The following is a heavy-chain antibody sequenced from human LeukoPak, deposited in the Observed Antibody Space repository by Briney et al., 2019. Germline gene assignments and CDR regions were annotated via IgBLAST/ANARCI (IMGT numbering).Heavy chain of an antibody. CDR1: GFTFSGSA. CDR3: ARVSGSSSEGRSWFDP. Sequence: GGSLKLSCAASGFTFSGSAMHWVRQASGKGLEWVGCIRSKANSYATAYAVSVKGRCTISRDDSKNTPYLQMNSLKTEDTAVYYCARVSGSSSEGRSWFDPWGQGTLVTVSS. CDR2: IRSKANSYAT. J-gene: IGHJ5*02. D-gene: IGHD6-6*01. V-gene: IGHV3-73*01.